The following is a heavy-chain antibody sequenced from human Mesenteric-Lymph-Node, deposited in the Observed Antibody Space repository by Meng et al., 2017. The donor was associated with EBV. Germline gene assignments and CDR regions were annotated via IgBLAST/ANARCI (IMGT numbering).Heavy chain of an antibody. CDR1: GFTFSDYY. Sequence: QVQLVGSGGGVVKPGGSLRITCVASGFTFSDYYMSWIRQAPGKGLEWISYISNSGSTIYYSDSVEGRFTISRDAARTSLFLEMNSLRVEDTAVYYCARARWLIRDFDLWGQGTLVTVSS. J-gene: IGHJ4*02. CDR2: ISNSGSTI. D-gene: IGHD5-12*01. CDR3: ARARWLIRDFDL. V-gene: IGHV3-11*01.